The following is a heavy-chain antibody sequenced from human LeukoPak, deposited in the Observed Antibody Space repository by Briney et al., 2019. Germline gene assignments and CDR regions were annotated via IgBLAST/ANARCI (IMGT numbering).Heavy chain of an antibody. CDR3: ARVGTWELQRVFDY. J-gene: IGHJ4*02. Sequence: GGSLRLSCAASGFTFTDYWMSWVRQVPGEGVEWVANIHKAGTESYYVDSVKGGFAISRDNAKNSLYLQLSSLRVDDTAVYYCARVGTWELQRVFDYWGQGTLVTVSS. CDR1: GFTFTDYW. CDR2: IHKAGTES. D-gene: IGHD1-26*01. V-gene: IGHV3-7*01.